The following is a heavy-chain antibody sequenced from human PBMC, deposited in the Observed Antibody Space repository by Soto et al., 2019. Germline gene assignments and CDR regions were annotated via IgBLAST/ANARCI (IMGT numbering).Heavy chain of an antibody. D-gene: IGHD2-15*01. Sequence: SETLSLTCAVYGGSFSGYYWSWIRQPPGKGLVWIEEINHSGSTNYNPSLKSRVTISVDTSKNQFSLKLSSVTAADTAVYYCARGGRHCSGGSCYYYFDYWGQGTLVTVSS. J-gene: IGHJ4*02. CDR3: ARGGRHCSGGSCYYYFDY. CDR2: INHSGST. V-gene: IGHV4-34*01. CDR1: GGSFSGYY.